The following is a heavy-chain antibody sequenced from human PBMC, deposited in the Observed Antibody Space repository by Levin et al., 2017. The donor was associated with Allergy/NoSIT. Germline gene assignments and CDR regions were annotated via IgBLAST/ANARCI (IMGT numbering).Heavy chain of an antibody. D-gene: IGHD1-26*01. V-gene: IGHV3-21*01. CDR1: GFTFSSYS. CDR3: ARASSGSYQFFDY. CDR2: ISSSSSYI. Sequence: LSLTCAASGFTFSSYSMNWVRQAPGKGLEWVSSISSSSSYIYYADSVKGRFTISRDNAKNSLYLQMNSLRAEDTAVYYCARASSGSYQFFDYWGQGTLVTVSS. J-gene: IGHJ4*02.